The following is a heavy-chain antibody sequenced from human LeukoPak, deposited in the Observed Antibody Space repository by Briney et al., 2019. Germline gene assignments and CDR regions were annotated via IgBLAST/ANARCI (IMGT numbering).Heavy chain of an antibody. CDR3: ARGAYYYDSSGFDAFDI. V-gene: IGHV4-59*08. D-gene: IGHD3-22*01. Sequence: SETLSLTCTVSGVSISSYYWSWIRQPPGKGLEWIGYIYYSGSTNYNPSLKSRVTISVDTSKNQFSLKLSSVTAADTAVYYCARGAYYYDSSGFDAFDIWGQGTMVTVSS. CDR2: IYYSGST. CDR1: GVSISSYY. J-gene: IGHJ3*02.